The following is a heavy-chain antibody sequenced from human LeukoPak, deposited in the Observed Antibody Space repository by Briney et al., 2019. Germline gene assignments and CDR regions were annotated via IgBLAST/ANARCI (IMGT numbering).Heavy chain of an antibody. D-gene: IGHD3-16*01. V-gene: IGHV1-2*06. CDR1: GYTLTELS. J-gene: IGHJ4*02. CDR3: AREMAGGWFDY. CDR2: INPNSGGT. Sequence: GASVKVSCKVSGYTLTELSMHWVRQAPGQGLEWMGRINPNSGGTNYAQKFQGRVTMARDTSISTAYMELSRLRSDDTAVYYCAREMAGGWFDYWGQGTLVTVSS.